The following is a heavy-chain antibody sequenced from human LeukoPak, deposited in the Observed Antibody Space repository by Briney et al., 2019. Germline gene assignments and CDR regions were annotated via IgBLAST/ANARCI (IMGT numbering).Heavy chain of an antibody. CDR2: INHSGST. V-gene: IGHV4-34*01. CDR3: ARHEVIEMAFDI. J-gene: IGHJ3*02. Sequence: SETLSLTCAVYGGSFSGYYWSWIRQPPGKGLEWIGEINHSGSTNYNPSLKSRVTISVDTSKNQFSLKLSSVTAADTAVYYCARHEVIEMAFDIWGQGTMVTVSS. CDR1: GGSFSGYY. D-gene: IGHD2-21*01.